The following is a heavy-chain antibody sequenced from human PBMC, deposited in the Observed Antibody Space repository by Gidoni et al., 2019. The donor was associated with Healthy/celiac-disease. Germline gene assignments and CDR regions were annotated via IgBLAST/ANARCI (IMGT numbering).Heavy chain of an antibody. Sequence: QVPLPASGPGLVQPSAPLSLTCTVSGGSLLSYYWGWIRQPPGKGLEWIGYIYYSGSTNYNPSLKSRVTISVDTSKNQFSLKLSSVTAADTAVYYCARGYYDSSGWGTGWFDPWGQGTLVTVSS. J-gene: IGHJ5*02. CDR2: IYYSGST. D-gene: IGHD3-22*01. CDR3: ARGYYDSSGWGTGWFDP. CDR1: GGSLLSYY. V-gene: IGHV4-59*01.